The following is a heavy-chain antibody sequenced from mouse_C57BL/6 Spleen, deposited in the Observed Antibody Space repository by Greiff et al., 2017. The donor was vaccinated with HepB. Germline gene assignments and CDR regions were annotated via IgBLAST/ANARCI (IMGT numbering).Heavy chain of an antibody. V-gene: IGHV1-4*01. J-gene: IGHJ2*01. CDR2: INPSSGYT. CDR1: GYTFTSYT. Sequence: VQLVESGAELARPGASVKMSRKASGYTFTSYTMHWVKQRPGQGLEWIGYINPSSGYTKYNQKFKDKATLTADKSSSTAYMQLSSLTSEDSAVYYCARWGLRPEYYFDYWGQGTTLTVSS. CDR3: ARWGLRPEYYFDY. D-gene: IGHD2-4*01.